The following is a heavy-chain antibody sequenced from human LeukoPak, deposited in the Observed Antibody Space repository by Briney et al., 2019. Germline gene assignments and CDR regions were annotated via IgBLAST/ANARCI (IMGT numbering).Heavy chain of an antibody. J-gene: IGHJ4*02. CDR3: ARRPDYYDSSGYGPTVDY. D-gene: IGHD3-22*01. Sequence: SETLSLTCTVSGGSISSSSYYWGWIRQPPGTGLEWIGYIYYSGSTNYNPSLKSRVTISVDTSKNQFSLKLSSVTAADTAVYYCARRPDYYDSSGYGPTVDYWGQGTLVTVSS. CDR1: GGSISSSSYY. V-gene: IGHV4-61*05. CDR2: IYYSGST.